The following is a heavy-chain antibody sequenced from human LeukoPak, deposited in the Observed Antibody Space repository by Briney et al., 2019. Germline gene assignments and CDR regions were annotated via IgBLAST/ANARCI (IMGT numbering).Heavy chain of an antibody. CDR1: GFTFSNYA. J-gene: IGHJ4*02. CDR3: AKRGTGSYYYFDY. CDR2: ISGSGGAT. D-gene: IGHD1-26*01. Sequence: GGSLRLSCAASGFTFSNYAMTWVRQTPGKGLEWVSAISGSGGATYYADSVKGRFTISRDNSKNTLCLQMNSLRAEDTAVYYCAKRGTGSYYYFDYWGQGTLVTVSS. V-gene: IGHV3-23*01.